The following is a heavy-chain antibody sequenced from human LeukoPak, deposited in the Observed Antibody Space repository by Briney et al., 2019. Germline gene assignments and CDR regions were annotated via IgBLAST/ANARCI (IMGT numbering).Heavy chain of an antibody. D-gene: IGHD5-18*01. J-gene: IGHJ4*02. Sequence: GGSLRLSCAASGITFSNYGMHWVRQAPGRGLEWVAVITFDGHNKFYSDSVKGRFTVSRDNSKNTLYLQMNSLRAEDTAVYYCAKVDTAMVLYYFDYWGQGTLVTVSS. CDR2: ITFDGHNK. V-gene: IGHV3-30*18. CDR3: AKVDTAMVLYYFDY. CDR1: GITFSNYG.